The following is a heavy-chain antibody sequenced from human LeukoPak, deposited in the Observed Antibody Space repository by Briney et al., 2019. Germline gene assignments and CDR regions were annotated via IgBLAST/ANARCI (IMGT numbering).Heavy chain of an antibody. CDR3: ASYKWLVKSYFG. CDR1: GFTFSSYG. D-gene: IGHD6-19*01. V-gene: IGHV4-34*01. J-gene: IGHJ4*02. CDR2: INHSGST. Sequence: GSLRLSCAASGFTFSSYGMSWVRQPPGKGLEWIGEINHSGSTNYNPSLKSRVTISVETSKNQFSLKLSSVTAADTAVYYCASYKWLVKSYFGWGQGTLGTVSS.